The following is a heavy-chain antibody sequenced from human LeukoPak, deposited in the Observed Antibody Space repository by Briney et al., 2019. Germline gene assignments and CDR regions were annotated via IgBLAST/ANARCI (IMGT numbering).Heavy chain of an antibody. CDR3: ARGGGYCGGDCFPY. D-gene: IGHD2-21*02. CDR2: MSAYTGDT. V-gene: IGHV1-18*01. Sequence: EASVKVSCNPSGYTFTTYGISWVRQAPGQGLEWMGWMSAYTGDTKYAQRFQGRVTMTRDTPTSTAYMELRNLRSDDTAVYYCARGGGYCGGDCFPYWGQGTLVTVSS. CDR1: GYTFTTYG. J-gene: IGHJ4*02.